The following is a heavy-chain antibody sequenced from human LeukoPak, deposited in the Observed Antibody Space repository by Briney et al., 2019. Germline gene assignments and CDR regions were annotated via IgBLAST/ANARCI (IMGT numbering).Heavy chain of an antibody. V-gene: IGHV3-21*01. CDR3: ARKGHDYDAFDI. J-gene: IGHJ3*02. CDR2: ISRSSTYI. D-gene: IGHD4-11*01. Sequence: PGGSLRLSCAASGFTFSSYNMNWVRQAPGKGLEWVSSISRSSTYIYYADSVKGRFTISRDNAKNSLYLQMNSLRAEDTAVYYCARKGHDYDAFDIWGQGTMVTVSS. CDR1: GFTFSSYN.